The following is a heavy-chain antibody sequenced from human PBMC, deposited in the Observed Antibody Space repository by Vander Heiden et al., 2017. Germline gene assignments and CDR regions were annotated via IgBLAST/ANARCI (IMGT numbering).Heavy chain of an antibody. D-gene: IGHD1-1*01. V-gene: IGHV3-21*01. CDR1: GFTFSSYS. CDR3: ARGNWNDPPRYYYYGMDV. J-gene: IGHJ6*02. Sequence: EVQLVEPGGGLVKPGGSLRLSCAASGFTFSSYSMNWVRQAPGKGLEWVSSISSSSSYIYYADSVKGRVTISRDNAKNSLYRQMNSLRAEETAVYYCARGNWNDPPRYYYYGMDVWGQGTTVTVYS. CDR2: ISSSSSYI.